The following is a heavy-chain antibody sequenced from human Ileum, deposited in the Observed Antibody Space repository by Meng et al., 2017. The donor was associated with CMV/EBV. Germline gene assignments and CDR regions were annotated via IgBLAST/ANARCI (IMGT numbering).Heavy chain of an antibody. CDR2: ISTYKGNT. CDR3: ARDFYESSGYSDDCFDP. D-gene: IGHD3-22*01. Sequence: ASVKVSCKASGDTFGFYTISWVRQAPGQGLEWMGWISTYKGNTNYAQKLRGRVTMTTDTSTSTVYMELRSLRSDDTAVYYCARDFYESSGYSDDCFDPWGQGTLVTVSS. J-gene: IGHJ5*02. V-gene: IGHV1-18*01. CDR1: GDTFGFYT.